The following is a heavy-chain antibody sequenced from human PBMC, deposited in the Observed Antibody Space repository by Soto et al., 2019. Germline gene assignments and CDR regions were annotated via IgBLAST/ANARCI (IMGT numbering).Heavy chain of an antibody. Sequence: GASVKVSCAASGFTFSSYSMTWVRQAPGKGLEWVSDIIGGGDNTYYAASMNGLFTTSRDNTKSTLYLQLNSMTAEETAFYYCAKRERWPASGPYWGQGTLVTVSS. CDR2: IIGGGDNT. D-gene: IGHD1-1*01. J-gene: IGHJ4*02. CDR3: AKRERWPASGPY. V-gene: IGHV3-23*01. CDR1: GFTFSSYS.